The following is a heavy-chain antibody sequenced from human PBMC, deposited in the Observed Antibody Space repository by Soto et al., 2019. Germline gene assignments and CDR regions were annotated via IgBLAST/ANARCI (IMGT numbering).Heavy chain of an antibody. CDR2: ISYDGSNK. Sequence: ESGGGVVQPGRSLRLSCAASGFTFSSYAMHWVRQAPGKGLEWVAVISYDGSNKYYADSVKGRFTISRDNSKNTLYLQMNSLRAEDTAVYYCAREGYSYGPYATGPFDYWGQGTLVTVSS. D-gene: IGHD5-18*01. CDR1: GFTFSSYA. CDR3: AREGYSYGPYATGPFDY. V-gene: IGHV3-30-3*01. J-gene: IGHJ4*02.